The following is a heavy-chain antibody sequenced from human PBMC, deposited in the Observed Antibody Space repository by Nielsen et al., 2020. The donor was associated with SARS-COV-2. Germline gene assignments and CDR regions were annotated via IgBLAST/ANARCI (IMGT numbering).Heavy chain of an antibody. D-gene: IGHD3-9*01. CDR3: ARYYDILTGYYTPRIYYYYGMDV. J-gene: IGHJ6*02. CDR2: IKQDGSEK. V-gene: IGHV3-7*03. Sequence: VRQAPGKGLEWVANIKQDGSEKYYVDSVKGRFTISRDNAKNSLYLQMNSLRAEDTAVYYCARYYDILTGYYTPRIYYYYGMDVWGQGTTVTVSS.